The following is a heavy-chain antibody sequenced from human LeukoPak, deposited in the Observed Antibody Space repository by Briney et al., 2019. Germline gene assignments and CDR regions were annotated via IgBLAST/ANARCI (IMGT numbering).Heavy chain of an antibody. J-gene: IGHJ4*02. D-gene: IGHD3-3*01. V-gene: IGHV3-7*03. CDR2: IKQDGSEK. CDR1: GFTFSNYW. CDR3: ARALSG. Sequence: PGGSLRLSCAASGFTFSNYWMHWVRQAPGKGLEWVANIKQDGSEKYYVGSVKGRFSISRDNAKNSVYLQMNSLRAEETAVYYCARALSGWGQGTLVTVSS.